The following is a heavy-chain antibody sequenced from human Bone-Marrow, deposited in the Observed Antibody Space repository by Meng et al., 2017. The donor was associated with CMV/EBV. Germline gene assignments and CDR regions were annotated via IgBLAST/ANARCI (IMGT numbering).Heavy chain of an antibody. CDR2: IRSKANSYAT. CDR1: GFTFSGSA. Sequence: GGSLRLSCAASGFTFSGSAMHWVRQASGKGLEWVGRIRSKANSYATAYAASVKGRFTISRDDSKNTAYLQMNSRKTENTAVYYCTNHDILVGPDYWGQGTLVTVSS. D-gene: IGHD2-2*01. V-gene: IGHV3-73*01. CDR3: TNHDILVGPDY. J-gene: IGHJ4*02.